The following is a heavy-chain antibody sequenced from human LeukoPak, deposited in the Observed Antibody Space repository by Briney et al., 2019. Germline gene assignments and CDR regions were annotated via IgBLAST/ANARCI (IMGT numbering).Heavy chain of an antibody. CDR2: INPNSGGT. V-gene: IGHV1-2*02. Sequence: GASVKVSCKASGYTFTGYYMHWVRQAPGQGLEWMGWINPNSGGTNYAQKFQGRVTMTRDTSISTAYMELSRLRSDDTAVYYCARVQARTVTTPYGYWGQGTLVTVSS. CDR3: ARVQARTVTTPYGY. J-gene: IGHJ4*02. D-gene: IGHD4-17*01. CDR1: GYTFTGYY.